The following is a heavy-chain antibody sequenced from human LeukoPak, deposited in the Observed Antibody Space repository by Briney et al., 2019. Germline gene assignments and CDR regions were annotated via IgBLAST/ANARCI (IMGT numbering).Heavy chain of an antibody. Sequence: ASVTVSCKPSGYTFTNYDINWVRQAPGQGLEWMAWISAFTGNTNYAQKFQGRLTMTTDTSTSTVHMELRRLRSDDTAVYYCARDFSFSDLLSGYRSPPSYWGQGTLVTVSS. J-gene: IGHJ4*02. CDR1: GYTFTNYD. CDR3: ARDFSFSDLLSGYRSPPSY. V-gene: IGHV1-18*01. D-gene: IGHD3-3*01. CDR2: ISAFTGNT.